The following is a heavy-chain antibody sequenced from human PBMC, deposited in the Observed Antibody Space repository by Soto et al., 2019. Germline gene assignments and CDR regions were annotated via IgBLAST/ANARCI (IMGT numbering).Heavy chain of an antibody. D-gene: IGHD6-19*01. V-gene: IGHV3-23*01. CDR3: AKATTRIAVAGTTYYYYGMDG. CDR1: GFTFSSYA. J-gene: IGHJ6*02. CDR2: ISGSGGST. Sequence: PGGSLRLSCAASGFTFSSYAMSWVRQAPGKGLEWVSAISGSGGSTYYADSVKGRFTISRDNSKNTLYLQMNSLRAEDTAVYYCAKATTRIAVAGTTYYYYGMDGSGQATTVTVAS.